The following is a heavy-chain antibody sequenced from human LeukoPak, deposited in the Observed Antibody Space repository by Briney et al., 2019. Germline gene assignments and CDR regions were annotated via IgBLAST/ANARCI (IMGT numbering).Heavy chain of an antibody. CDR3: AKDSSTIFGPGFFGY. CDR2: ISGNGGST. CDR1: GFTFSSYA. Sequence: GGSLRLSCAASGFTFSSYAMTWVRQAPGKGLEWVSSISGNGGSTYYADSVKGRFTISRDNSKNTLYLQMNSLRAVDTAVYYCAKDSSTIFGPGFFGYWGQGTLVTVSS. J-gene: IGHJ4*02. V-gene: IGHV3-23*01. D-gene: IGHD3-3*01.